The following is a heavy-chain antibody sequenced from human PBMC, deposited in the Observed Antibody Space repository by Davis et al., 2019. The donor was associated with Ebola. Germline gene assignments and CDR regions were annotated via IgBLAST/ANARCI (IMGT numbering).Heavy chain of an antibody. D-gene: IGHD1-26*01. CDR3: AKDSTFRAMGATSVDS. CDR2: VRYDESKK. V-gene: IGHV3-30*02. CDR1: GFTFSNYG. Sequence: GESLKISCATSGFTFSNYGMHWVRQAPGKGLEWVAFVRYDESKKTHSDSLKGRFTISRDNSMNTLYLQMSSLRAEDTAVYYCAKDSTFRAMGATSVDSWGQGILVAVSS. J-gene: IGHJ4*02.